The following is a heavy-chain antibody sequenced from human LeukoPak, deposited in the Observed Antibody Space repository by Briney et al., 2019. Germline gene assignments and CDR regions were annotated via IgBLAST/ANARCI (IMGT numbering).Heavy chain of an antibody. V-gene: IGHV4-39*07. Sequence: WVRQPPGKGLEWIGSIYYSGSTYYNPSLKSRVTISVDTSKNQFSLKLSSVTAADTAVYYCARVGHILTGYSRAPTGAYDYWGQGTLVTVSS. D-gene: IGHD3-9*01. J-gene: IGHJ4*02. CDR2: IYYSGST. CDR3: ARVGHILTGYSRAPTGAYDY.